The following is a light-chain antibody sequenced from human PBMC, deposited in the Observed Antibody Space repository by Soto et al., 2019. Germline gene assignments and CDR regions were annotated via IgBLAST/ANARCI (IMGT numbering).Light chain of an antibody. Sequence: HMTQSPSSLSASLGDRVTITFQASQDIIDYLNWYQQKPGKAPKLLIYDASNLETGVPSRFSGSGSGTDFTFTISSLQPEDIATYYCQHYDNLPTFGGGTKVDI. CDR2: DAS. CDR1: QDIIDY. J-gene: IGKJ4*01. CDR3: QHYDNLPT. V-gene: IGKV1-33*01.